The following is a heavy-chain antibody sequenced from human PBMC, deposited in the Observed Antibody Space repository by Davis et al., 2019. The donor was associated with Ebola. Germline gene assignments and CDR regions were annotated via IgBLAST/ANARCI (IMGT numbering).Heavy chain of an antibody. CDR1: GFTFSSYA. CDR3: ARLAVTGDY. J-gene: IGHJ4*02. CDR2: ISSSSSYI. D-gene: IGHD2-21*02. V-gene: IGHV3-21*01. Sequence: GGSLRLSCAASGFTFSSYAMSWVRQAPGKGLEWVSSISSSSSYIYYADSVKGRFTISRDNAKNSLYLQMNSLRDEDTAVYYCARLAVTGDYWGQGTLVTVSS.